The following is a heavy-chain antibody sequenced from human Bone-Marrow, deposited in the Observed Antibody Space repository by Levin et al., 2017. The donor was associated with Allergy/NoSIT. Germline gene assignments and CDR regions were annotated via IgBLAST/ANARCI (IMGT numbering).Heavy chain of an antibody. V-gene: IGHV3-53*01. CDR1: GFTVSSNY. CDR3: ARDRPKVGATRIYYYYGMDV. D-gene: IGHD1-26*01. J-gene: IGHJ6*02. CDR2: IYSGGST. Sequence: PGESLKISCAASGFTVSSNYMSWVRQAPGKGLEWVSVIYSGGSTYYADSVKGRFTISRDNSKNTLYLQMNSLRAEDTAVYYCARDRPKVGATRIYYYYGMDVWGQGTTVTVSS.